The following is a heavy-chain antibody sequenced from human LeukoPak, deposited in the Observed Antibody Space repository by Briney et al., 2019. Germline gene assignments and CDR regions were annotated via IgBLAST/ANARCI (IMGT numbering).Heavy chain of an antibody. CDR1: GFTFSSYW. CDR2: IKQDGSEK. Sequence: SGGSLRLSCAASGFTFSSYWMSWVRQAPGKGLEWVANIKQDGSEKYYVDSVKGRFTISRDNAKNSLYLQMNSLRAEDTAVYYCARESLPGVVVVPAAIDVTYYYYGMDVRGQGTTVTVSS. CDR3: ARESLPGVVVVPAAIDVTYYYYGMDV. D-gene: IGHD2-2*01. J-gene: IGHJ6*02. V-gene: IGHV3-7*01.